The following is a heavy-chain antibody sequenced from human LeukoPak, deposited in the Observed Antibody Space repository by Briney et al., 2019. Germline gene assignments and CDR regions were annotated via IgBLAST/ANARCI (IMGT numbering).Heavy chain of an antibody. D-gene: IGHD3-3*01. CDR1: GFTFSSYS. Sequence: GGSLRLSCAASGFTFSSYSMNWVRQAPGKGLEWVSYINSSSSTIYYADSVKGRFTISRDNAKNLLYLQMNSLRAEDTAVYYCARDKGLRFLEWYNSRGSYYYGMDVWGQGTTVTVSS. CDR3: ARDKGLRFLEWYNSRGSYYYGMDV. CDR2: INSSSSTI. V-gene: IGHV3-48*01. J-gene: IGHJ6*02.